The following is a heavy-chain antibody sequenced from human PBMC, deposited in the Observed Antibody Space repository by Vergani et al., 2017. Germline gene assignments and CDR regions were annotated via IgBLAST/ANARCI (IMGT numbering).Heavy chain of an antibody. CDR3: ARDSRDCSRTSCYVGRDWFDP. CDR2: INPSGGST. J-gene: IGHJ5*02. Sequence: QVQLVQSGAEVKKPGASVKVSCKASGYTFTSYYMHWVRQAPGQGLEWMGIINPSGGSTSYAQKFQGRVTMTRDTSTSTVYMELSSLRSEDTAVYYCARDSRDCSRTSCYVGRDWFDPWGQGTLVTVSS. V-gene: IGHV1-46*01. D-gene: IGHD2-2*01. CDR1: GYTFTSYY.